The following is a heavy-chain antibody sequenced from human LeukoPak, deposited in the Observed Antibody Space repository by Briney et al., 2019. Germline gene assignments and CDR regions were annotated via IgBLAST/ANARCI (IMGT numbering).Heavy chain of an antibody. CDR2: ISGSGGST. D-gene: IGHD3-3*01. CDR1: GFTFSTYA. Sequence: GGSLRLSCAASGFTFSTYAMSWVRRAPGKGLEWVSTISGSGGSTYYADSVKGRFTISRDNSKNTLYLQMNSLRAEDTAVYYCAKGRSGTVDYWGQGTLVTVSS. J-gene: IGHJ4*02. CDR3: AKGRSGTVDY. V-gene: IGHV3-23*01.